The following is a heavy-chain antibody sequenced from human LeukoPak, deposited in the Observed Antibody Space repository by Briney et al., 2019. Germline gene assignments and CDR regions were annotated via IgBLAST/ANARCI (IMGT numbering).Heavy chain of an antibody. CDR1: EFTFSSYA. D-gene: IGHD1-14*01. Sequence: GGSLRLSCAASEFTFSSYAMHWVRQAPGKGLEWVAVISYDGSNKYYADSVKGRFTISRDNSKNTLYLQMNSLRAEDTAVYYCARVRYCDYWGQGTLVTVSS. CDR2: ISYDGSNK. V-gene: IGHV3-30*04. J-gene: IGHJ4*02. CDR3: ARVRYCDY.